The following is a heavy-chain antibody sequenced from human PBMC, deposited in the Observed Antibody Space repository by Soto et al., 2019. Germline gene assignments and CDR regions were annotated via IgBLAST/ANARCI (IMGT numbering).Heavy chain of an antibody. Sequence: EVQLLESGGGLVQPGGSLSLSCAASGFTFGSYAMSWVRQAPGKGLEWVSLISGTGDSSEYANSVKGRFTISRDYSKTTVFVQMNSLRAEDTAVYFCAKDNGNYGAGRFSHWGQGTLVTVSS. D-gene: IGHD3-10*01. J-gene: IGHJ4*02. CDR2: ISGTGDSS. CDR3: AKDNGNYGAGRFSH. CDR1: GFTFGSYA. V-gene: IGHV3-23*01.